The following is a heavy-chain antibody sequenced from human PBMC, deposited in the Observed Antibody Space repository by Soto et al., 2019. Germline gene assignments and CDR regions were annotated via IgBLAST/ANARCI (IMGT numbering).Heavy chain of an antibody. J-gene: IGHJ6*02. Sequence: GASVKVSCKASGYTFTSYYMHWVRQAPGQGLEWMGWISAYSGNTNYAQKLQGRVTMTTDTSTSTAYMELRSLRSDDTAVYYCARDQDISLFLDYYYYGMDVWGQGTTVTVSS. V-gene: IGHV1-18*04. D-gene: IGHD2-15*01. CDR2: ISAYSGNT. CDR1: GYTFTSYY. CDR3: ARDQDISLFLDYYYYGMDV.